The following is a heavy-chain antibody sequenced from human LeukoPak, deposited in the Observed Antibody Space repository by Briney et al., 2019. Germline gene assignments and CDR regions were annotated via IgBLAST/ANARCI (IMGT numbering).Heavy chain of an antibody. CDR3: AAVSTRGSPGYHYFFDS. CDR2: ISNGGNT. V-gene: IGHV4-59*01. D-gene: IGHD3-9*01. J-gene: IGHJ4*02. Sequence: RTSETLSLTCTVSGGSFNTEYWSWIRQTPGEGLEWVGYISNGGNTNYNPSLKSRLTISIDTFKNQFSLKLSSVTAADTAIYYCAAVSTRGSPGYHYFFDSWGQGTLVTVSS. CDR1: GGSFNTEY.